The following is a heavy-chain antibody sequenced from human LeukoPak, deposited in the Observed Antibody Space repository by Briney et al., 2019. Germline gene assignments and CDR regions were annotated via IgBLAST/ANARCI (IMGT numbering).Heavy chain of an antibody. CDR3: ARDRSGGYYDYFDY. Sequence: SETLSLTCTVSGGSISSYYWSWIRQPAGQGLEWIGRIYTSGSTNYNPSLKSRVTMSVDTSKNQFSLKLSSVTAADTAVYYCARDRSGGYYDYFDYWGQGTLVTVSS. CDR2: IYTSGST. D-gene: IGHD1-26*01. J-gene: IGHJ4*02. CDR1: GGSISSYY. V-gene: IGHV4-4*07.